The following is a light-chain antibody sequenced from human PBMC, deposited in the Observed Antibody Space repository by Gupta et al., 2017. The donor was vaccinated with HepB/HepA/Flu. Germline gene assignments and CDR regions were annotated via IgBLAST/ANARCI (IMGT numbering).Light chain of an antibody. J-gene: IGKJ1*01. CDR2: TSS. V-gene: IGKV1-39*01. CDR1: QNIDNY. CDR3: QQGHSTRT. Sequence: DIQMTQSPSSLSASVGDRVTITCRASQNIDNYSNWYQQKPGKAPKLLIYTSSTLQSGVPSRFSGTGSGTDFTLSSNGLQPEDFATYYCQQGHSTRTFGQGSTVE.